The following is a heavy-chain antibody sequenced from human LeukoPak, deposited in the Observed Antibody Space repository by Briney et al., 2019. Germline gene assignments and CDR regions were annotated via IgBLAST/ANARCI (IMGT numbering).Heavy chain of an antibody. Sequence: SRTLSLTCTVSGGSVSSGNYYWSWIRQPAGKGLEWIGRISARGSTNYNPSLKSRLTISVDTSKNQFSLKLSSVTAADTAVYYCARSTYCSGGSCSHNWFDPWGQGTLVTVSS. D-gene: IGHD2-15*01. CDR3: ARSTYCSGGSCSHNWFDP. V-gene: IGHV4-61*02. CDR2: ISARGST. CDR1: GGSVSSGNYY. J-gene: IGHJ5*02.